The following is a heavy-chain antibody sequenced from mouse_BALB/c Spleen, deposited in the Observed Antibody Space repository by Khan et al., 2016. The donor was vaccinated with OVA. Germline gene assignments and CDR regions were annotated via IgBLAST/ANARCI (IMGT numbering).Heavy chain of an antibody. CDR2: INPTPGYT. CDR3: ARRGLRWDFDY. J-gene: IGHJ2*01. Sequence: VQLQESGAELAKPGASVKMSCKASGYTFINYWMNWVKQRPGQGLEWIGYINPTPGYTEYNLKFKDKATLTADTSSRTAHMQLSSLTSEDSAVYYCARRGLRWDFDYWGQGTTLTVSS. CDR1: GYTFINYW. D-gene: IGHD1-1*01. V-gene: IGHV1-7*01.